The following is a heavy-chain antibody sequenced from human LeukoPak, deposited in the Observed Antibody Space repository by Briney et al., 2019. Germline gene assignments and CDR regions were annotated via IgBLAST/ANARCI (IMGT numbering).Heavy chain of an antibody. D-gene: IGHD5-18*01. CDR2: INSDGSTT. Sequence: QSGGSLRLSCAASGFTFSSYWMHCVRQAPGKGLVWVSRINSDGSTTSYADSVKGRFTISRDNAKSTLYLQMNSLRAEDTAVYYCARVYDSYGYGPDYWGQGTLVTVSS. CDR3: ARVYDSYGYGPDY. CDR1: GFTFSSYW. J-gene: IGHJ4*02. V-gene: IGHV3-74*01.